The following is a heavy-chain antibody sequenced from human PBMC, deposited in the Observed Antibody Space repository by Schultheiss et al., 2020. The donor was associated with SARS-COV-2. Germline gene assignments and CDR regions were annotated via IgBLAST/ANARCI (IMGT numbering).Heavy chain of an antibody. J-gene: IGHJ4*02. CDR2: ISSSSSTI. CDR1: GFTFSSYS. D-gene: IGHD2-21*02. CDR3: ARVHPGYRRCGGDCYS. Sequence: GGSLRLSCAASGFTFSSYSMNCFRRAPGKGLVWVSYISSSSSTIYYADSVKGRFTISRDNAKNSLYLQMNSLTDEDTAVYYCARVHPGYRRCGGDCYSWGQGTMVTVSS. V-gene: IGHV3-48*02.